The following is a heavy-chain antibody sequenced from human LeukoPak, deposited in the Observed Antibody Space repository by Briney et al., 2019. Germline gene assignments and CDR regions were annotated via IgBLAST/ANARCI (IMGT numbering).Heavy chain of an antibody. Sequence: SETLSLTCTVSGGSLSHYYWSWIRQPPGKGLEWIGYIYYLGSTNYSPSLKSRATISIDTSKKQFSLKLNSVTAADTAVYYCARRGAGWFDPWGQGTLVTVSS. V-gene: IGHV4-59*08. CDR2: IYYLGST. CDR1: GGSLSHYY. J-gene: IGHJ5*02. CDR3: ARRGAGWFDP. D-gene: IGHD6-19*01.